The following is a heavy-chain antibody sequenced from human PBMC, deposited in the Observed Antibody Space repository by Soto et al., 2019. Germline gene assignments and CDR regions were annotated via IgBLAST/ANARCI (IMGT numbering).Heavy chain of an antibody. V-gene: IGHV3-21*04. CDR2: ISSSGSHI. J-gene: IGHJ4*02. D-gene: IGHD3-16*01. CDR1: GFTFTSYS. CDR3: ARYLTISRGNYFDY. Sequence: PGGSLRLSCVVSGFTFTSYSMNWVRQAPGKGLEWVSSISSSGSHINYAGSVKGRFTISRDNAKNSLHLQINSLRAEDTAVYYCARYLTISRGNYFDYWGQGTLVTVSS.